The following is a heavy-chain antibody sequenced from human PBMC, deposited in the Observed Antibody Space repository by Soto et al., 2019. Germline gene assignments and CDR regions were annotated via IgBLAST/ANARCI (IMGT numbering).Heavy chain of an antibody. CDR1: GFTFSSYA. D-gene: IGHD5-18*01. J-gene: IGHJ6*02. V-gene: IGHV3-64*01. CDR3: ARDLGYSYGYYYGMDV. Sequence: GGSLRLSCAASGFTFSSYAMHWVRQAPGKGLEYVSAISSNGGSTYYANSVKGRFTISRDNSKNTLYLQMGSLRAEDMAVYYCARDLGYSYGYYYGMDVWGQGTTVTVSS. CDR2: ISSNGGST.